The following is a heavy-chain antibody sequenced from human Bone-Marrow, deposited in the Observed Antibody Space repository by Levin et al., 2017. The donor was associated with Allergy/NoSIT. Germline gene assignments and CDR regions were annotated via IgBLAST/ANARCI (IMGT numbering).Heavy chain of an antibody. Sequence: HPGGSLRLSCAVSGSNFYNFGLHWVRQVPGKGLEWVAGILWSRSRVDYADSVRGRFTISIDNAKNSLYLQMDRLRPDDTALYFCTQDLLPGGADVWGRGTTVTVSS. V-gene: IGHV3-9*01. CDR1: GSNFYNFG. CDR3: TQDLLPGGADV. D-gene: IGHD1-26*01. J-gene: IGHJ6*02. CDR2: ILWSRSRV.